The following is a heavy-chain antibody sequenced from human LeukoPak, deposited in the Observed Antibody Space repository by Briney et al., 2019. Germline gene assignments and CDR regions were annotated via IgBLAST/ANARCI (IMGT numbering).Heavy chain of an antibody. Sequence: GGSLRLSCAASGFTFSSYSMNWVRQALGKGLEWVSSISSSSSYIYYADSVKGRFTISRDNAKNSLYLQMNSLRAEDTAVYYCARDEAAAGTASHWGQGTLVTVSS. CDR3: ARDEAAAGTASH. CDR2: ISSSSSYI. D-gene: IGHD6-13*01. J-gene: IGHJ4*02. CDR1: GFTFSSYS. V-gene: IGHV3-21*01.